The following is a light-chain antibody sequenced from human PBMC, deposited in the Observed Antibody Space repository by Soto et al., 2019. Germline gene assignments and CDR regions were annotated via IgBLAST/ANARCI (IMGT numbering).Light chain of an antibody. J-gene: IGKJ2*01. CDR2: AAS. CDR3: QQSYSAYT. Sequence: DIQMTQSPSSLSASVGDRVTFTCRASQFISNYLNWYQQKPGKAPKLLIYAASHLRSGVPSRFSGSASGTDFPPTFSRLQPDVFATYYCQQSYSAYTFGQGTRLEIK. V-gene: IGKV1-39*01. CDR1: QFISNY.